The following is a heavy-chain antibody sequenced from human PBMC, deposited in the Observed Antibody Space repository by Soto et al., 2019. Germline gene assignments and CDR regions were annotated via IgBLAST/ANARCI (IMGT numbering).Heavy chain of an antibody. Sequence: QVQLVESGGGVVQPGRSLRLSCAASGFTFSSYAMHWVRQAPGKGLEWVAVILYDGSNKYYADSVKGRFTISRDNSKNTLYLQMNSLRAEDTAVYYCARDGGRGVFFDYWGQGTLVTVSS. J-gene: IGHJ4*02. V-gene: IGHV3-30-3*01. CDR3: ARDGGRGVFFDY. D-gene: IGHD3-10*01. CDR1: GFTFSSYA. CDR2: ILYDGSNK.